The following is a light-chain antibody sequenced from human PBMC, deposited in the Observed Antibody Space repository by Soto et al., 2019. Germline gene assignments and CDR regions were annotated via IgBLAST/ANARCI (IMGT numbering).Light chain of an antibody. Sequence: EIVLTQSPGFLSLSPGERATLSCRASQSVSSTCLAWYQQKPGQAPRLLIYGASTRATGLPDRFSGSGSGTDYTLTISRLEPEDFAVYYCQHYANSLWTFGQGTKVEIK. CDR1: QSVSSTC. J-gene: IGKJ1*01. V-gene: IGKV3-20*01. CDR3: QHYANSLWT. CDR2: GAS.